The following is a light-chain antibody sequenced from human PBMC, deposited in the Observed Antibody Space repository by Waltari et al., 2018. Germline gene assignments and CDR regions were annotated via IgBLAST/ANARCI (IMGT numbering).Light chain of an antibody. CDR3: CSFAGLSTYVA. J-gene: IGLJ2*01. CDR1: NTDLGASDF. Sequence: QSALTQPRSVSGSHGQSVTISCTGSNTDLGASDFVPWYQQHPATAPKLIIFDVDKRPSGVPDRFSGSKSGNTASLTISGLQAEDEADYYCCSFAGLSTYVAFGGGTKLTVL. V-gene: IGLV2-11*01. CDR2: DVD.